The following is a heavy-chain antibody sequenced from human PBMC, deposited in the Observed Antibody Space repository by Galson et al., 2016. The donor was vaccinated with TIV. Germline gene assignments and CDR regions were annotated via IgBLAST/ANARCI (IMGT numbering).Heavy chain of an antibody. CDR2: ISKSGSDK. V-gene: IGHV3-23*01. D-gene: IGHD3-3*01. Sequence: SLRLSCAASGFTFNTYAMSWVRQAPGKGLEWVSSISKSGSDKYYADSVRGRFTLSRDNSKNTLFVQMNSLRAEDTAVYYCARRSAAITIFGVDYYYGMDVWGQGTTVTDSS. CDR3: ARRSAAITIFGVDYYYGMDV. CDR1: GFTFNTYA. J-gene: IGHJ6*02.